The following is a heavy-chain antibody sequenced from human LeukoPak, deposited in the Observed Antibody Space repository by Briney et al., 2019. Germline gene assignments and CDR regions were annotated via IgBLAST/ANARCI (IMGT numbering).Heavy chain of an antibody. D-gene: IGHD2-2*01. V-gene: IGHV3-21*01. J-gene: IGHJ5*02. CDR1: GFTFSSYS. CDR2: ISSSSSYI. Sequence: GGSLRLSCAASGFTFSSYSMNWVRQAPGKGLEWVSSISSSSSYIYYADSVKGRFTISRDNAKNSLYLQMNSLRAEDTAVYYCARGAYTVVVPAAKKPPLGFDPWGQGTLVTVSS. CDR3: ARGAYTVVVPAAKKPPLGFDP.